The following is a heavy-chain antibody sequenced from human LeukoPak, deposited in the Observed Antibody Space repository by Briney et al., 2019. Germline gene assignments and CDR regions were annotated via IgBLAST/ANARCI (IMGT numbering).Heavy chain of an antibody. CDR1: GYTFTSYG. Sequence: ASVKVSCKASGYTFTSYGISWVRQAPGQGLEWMGWISAYNGNTNYAQKLQGRVTMTTDTSTSTAYMELRSLRSDDTAVYYCANAYDPMVRGVKVAYFDYWGQGTLVTVSS. V-gene: IGHV1-18*01. CDR2: ISAYNGNT. CDR3: ANAYDPMVRGVKVAYFDY. J-gene: IGHJ4*02. D-gene: IGHD3-10*01.